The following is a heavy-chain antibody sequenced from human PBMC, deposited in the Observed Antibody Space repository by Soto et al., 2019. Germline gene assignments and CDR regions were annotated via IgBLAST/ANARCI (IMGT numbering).Heavy chain of an antibody. J-gene: IGHJ6*02. V-gene: IGHV3-21*01. D-gene: IGHD2-2*01. Sequence: GGSLRLSCAASGFTVSSDYMSWVRQAPGKGLEWVSSISSSSSYIYYADSVKGRFTISRDNAKNSLYLQMNSLRAEDTAVYYCARAGYCSSTSCYWTYYYYGMDVWRQGTTVTVSS. CDR1: GFTVSSDY. CDR2: ISSSSSYI. CDR3: ARAGYCSSTSCYWTYYYYGMDV.